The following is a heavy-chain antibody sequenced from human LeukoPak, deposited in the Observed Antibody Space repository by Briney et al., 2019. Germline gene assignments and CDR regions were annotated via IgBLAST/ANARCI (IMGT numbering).Heavy chain of an antibody. J-gene: IGHJ5*02. D-gene: IGHD6-6*01. CDR1: GGSISSYY. CDR2: IYYSGST. Sequence: SETLSLTCTVSGGSISSYYWGWIRQPPGKGLEWIGSIYYSGSTYYNPSLKSRVTISVDTSKNQFSLMLNSVTAADTAVYYCARRSSSNWFDPWGQGTLVTVSS. CDR3: ARRSSSNWFDP. V-gene: IGHV4-39*01.